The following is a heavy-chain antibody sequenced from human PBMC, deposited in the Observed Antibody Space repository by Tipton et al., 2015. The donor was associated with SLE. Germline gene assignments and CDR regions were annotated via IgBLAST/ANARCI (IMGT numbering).Heavy chain of an antibody. D-gene: IGHD4-11*01. V-gene: IGHV3-48*03. CDR2: ISSSGSTI. Sequence: SLRLSCAASGFTFRSYEMNWVRQAPGKGLVWVSYISSSGSTIYYADPVKGRFTISRDNAKNSLYLQMNSLRAEDTAVYYCARRVPYSTNWFDPWGQGTLVTVSS. CDR1: GFTFRSYE. J-gene: IGHJ5*02. CDR3: ARRVPYSTNWFDP.